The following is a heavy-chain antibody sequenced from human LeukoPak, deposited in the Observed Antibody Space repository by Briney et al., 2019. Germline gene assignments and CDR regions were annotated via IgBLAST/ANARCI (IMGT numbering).Heavy chain of an antibody. D-gene: IGHD2-15*01. CDR2: INPNSGGT. CDR1: GYTFTGYY. V-gene: IGHV1-2*02. CDR3: ARSPSDDSKFDY. J-gene: IGHJ4*02. Sequence: ASVKVSCKASGYTFTGYYMHWVRQAPGQGLEWMGWINPNSGGTKFAQKFQGRVTMTRDTSISTAYMELNRLRSDDTAVYYCARSPSDDSKFDYWGQGGLVTVSS.